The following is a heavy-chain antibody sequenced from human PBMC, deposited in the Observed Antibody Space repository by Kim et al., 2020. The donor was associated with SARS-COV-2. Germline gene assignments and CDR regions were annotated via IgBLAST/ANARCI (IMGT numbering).Heavy chain of an antibody. Sequence: GGSLRLSCAASGFTFNMYAMRWVRQAPGKGLEWVSAISGSGSGSTSYADSVKGRFTISRDNSKDTLYLHLHSLRADDTAFYYCAKGGPLNSFDSWGQG. J-gene: IGHJ4*02. CDR2: ISGSGSGST. CDR3: AKGGPLNSFDS. CDR1: GFTFNMYA. V-gene: IGHV3-23*01.